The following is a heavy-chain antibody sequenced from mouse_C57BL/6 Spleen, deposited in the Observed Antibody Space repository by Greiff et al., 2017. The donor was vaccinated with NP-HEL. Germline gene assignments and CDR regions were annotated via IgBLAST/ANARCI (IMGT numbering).Heavy chain of an antibody. CDR1: GYAFSSSW. J-gene: IGHJ3*01. D-gene: IGHD1-1*01. CDR2: IYPGDGDT. Sequence: VQLQESGPELVKPGASVKISCKASGYAFSSSWMNWVKQRPGKGLEWIGRIYPGDGDTNYNGKFKGKATLTADKSSSTAYMQLSSLTSEDSAVYFCARTPYGSSSWFAYWGQGTLVTVSA. V-gene: IGHV1-82*01. CDR3: ARTPYGSSSWFAY.